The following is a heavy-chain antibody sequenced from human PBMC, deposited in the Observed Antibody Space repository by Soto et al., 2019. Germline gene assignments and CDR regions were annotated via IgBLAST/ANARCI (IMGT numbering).Heavy chain of an antibody. CDR1: GFTFSNAW. CDR3: ARHVYDSSGYRTYYGMDV. CDR2: IKSKTDGGTT. V-gene: IGHV3-15*01. D-gene: IGHD3-22*01. Sequence: GSLRLSCAASGFTFSNAWMSWVRQAPGKGLEWVGRIKSKTDGGTTDYAAPVKGRFTISRDDSKNTLYLQMNSLKTEDTAMYYCARHVYDSSGYRTYYGMDVWGQGTTVTVSS. J-gene: IGHJ6*02.